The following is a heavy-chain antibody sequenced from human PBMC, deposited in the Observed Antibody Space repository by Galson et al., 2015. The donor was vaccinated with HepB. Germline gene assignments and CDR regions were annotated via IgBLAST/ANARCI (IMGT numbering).Heavy chain of an antibody. D-gene: IGHD3-10*01. CDR2: IIPIFGTA. CDR1: GGTFSSYA. V-gene: IGHV1-69*06. CDR3: ARDLGLTMVRGGGWFDP. J-gene: IGHJ5*02. Sequence: SVKVSCKASGGTFSSYAISWVRQAPGQGLEWMGGIIPIFGTANYAQKFQGRVTITADKSTSTAYMELSSLRSEDTAVYYCARDLGLTMVRGGGWFDPWGQGTLVTVSS.